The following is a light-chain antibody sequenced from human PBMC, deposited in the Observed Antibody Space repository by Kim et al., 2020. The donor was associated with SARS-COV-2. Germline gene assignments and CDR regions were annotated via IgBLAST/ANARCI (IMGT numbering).Light chain of an antibody. CDR1: ESMSSTF. V-gene: IGKV3-20*01. CDR3: HQYGSSLYT. J-gene: IGKJ2*01. CDR2: ASS. Sequence: EIVLTQSPGTLSLSPGERATLSCRASESMSSTFLAWYQQRPGQPPRLLIYASSTRATGIPDRFSGSGSGTDFTLTISRLEPEDSAVYHCHQYGSSLYTFGQGTKLEI.